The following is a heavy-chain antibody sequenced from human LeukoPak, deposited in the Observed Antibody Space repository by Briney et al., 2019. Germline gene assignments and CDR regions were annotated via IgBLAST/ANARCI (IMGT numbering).Heavy chain of an antibody. CDR1: GVSVNSYY. V-gene: IGHV4-59*08. CDR2: IYYSGST. D-gene: IGHD3-9*01. CDR3: ARVLTGSYFDY. J-gene: IGHJ4*02. Sequence: SETLSLTCTVSGVSVNSYYWSWIRQPPGKGLEWIGHIYYSGSTNYNPSLKSRVTISVDTSKNQFSLQVRSVTAADTAVYHCARVLTGSYFDYWGQGTLVTVSS.